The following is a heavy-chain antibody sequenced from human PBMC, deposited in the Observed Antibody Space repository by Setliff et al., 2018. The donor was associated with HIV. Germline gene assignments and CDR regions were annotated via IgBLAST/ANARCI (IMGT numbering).Heavy chain of an antibody. V-gene: IGHV1-18*01. CDR1: GFAFTNYG. D-gene: IGHD3-10*01. CDR2: ISAYSGET. CDR3: ARGWDYGVRKPED. J-gene: IGHJ4*02. Sequence: ASVKVSCKTSGFAFTNYGFTWVRQAPGQGLEWMGWISAYSGETFSTLKFRDRVTLTTDTSTNTARMELRSLTYGDTAVYFCARGWDYGVRKPEDWGQGTLVTVSS.